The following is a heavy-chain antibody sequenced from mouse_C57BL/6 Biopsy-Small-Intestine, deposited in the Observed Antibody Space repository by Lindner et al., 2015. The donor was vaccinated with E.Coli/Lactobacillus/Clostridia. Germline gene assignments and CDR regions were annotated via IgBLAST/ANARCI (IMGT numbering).Heavy chain of an antibody. V-gene: IGHV1-85*01. J-gene: IGHJ1*01. CDR3: ARDEFGGAFYGLDV. CDR2: TSPNNGNI. D-gene: IGHD1-1*01. CDR1: GYTFTTYG. Sequence: SVKVSCKASGYTFTTYGISWVRQAPGQGLEWVGWTSPNNGNIKYGQKVQGRVTLTTDTSTSTVYMDLRSLRSDDTAVYYCARDEFGGAFYGLDVWGQGTTVIVSS.